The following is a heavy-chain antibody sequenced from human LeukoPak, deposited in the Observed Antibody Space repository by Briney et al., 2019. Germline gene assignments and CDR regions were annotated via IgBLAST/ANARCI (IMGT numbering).Heavy chain of an antibody. J-gene: IGHJ4*02. V-gene: IGHV4-34*01. CDR1: GESFSGYY. Sequence: SETLSLTCAVYGESFSGYYWSWIRQPPGKGLEWIGEINHSGSTNYNPSLKSRVTISVDTSKNQFSLKLSSVTAADTAAYYCARGSYDSSGYYFESYYFDYWGQGTLVTVSS. CDR2: INHSGST. D-gene: IGHD3-22*01. CDR3: ARGSYDSSGYYFESYYFDY.